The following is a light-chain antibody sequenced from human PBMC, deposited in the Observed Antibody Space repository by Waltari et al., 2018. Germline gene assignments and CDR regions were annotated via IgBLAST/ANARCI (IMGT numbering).Light chain of an antibody. J-gene: IGKJ3*01. CDR3: QQSYNAPRT. CDR1: QSISSW. CDR2: AAS. V-gene: IGKV1-39*01. Sequence: DIQMTQSPSTLSASVGDRVTITCRASQSISSWLAWYQQKPGKAPNLMIYAASTLQSGVPSRFSGSGSETDFTLTISSLQPEDFATYYCQQSYNAPRTFGLGTKVDIK.